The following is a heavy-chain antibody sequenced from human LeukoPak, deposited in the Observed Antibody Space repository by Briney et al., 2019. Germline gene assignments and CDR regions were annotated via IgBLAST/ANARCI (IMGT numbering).Heavy chain of an antibody. J-gene: IGHJ6*03. Sequence: GGSLRLSCAASGFTFSGYWMSWVRQAPGKGLEWVANIKEDGSEKYYVDPVKGRFTISRDNAKNSLYLQMNSLRAEDTAVYYCARDLAHIVATWYYYYMDVWGKGTTVTISS. CDR2: IKEDGSEK. CDR1: GFTFSGYW. CDR3: ARDLAHIVATWYYYYMDV. V-gene: IGHV3-7*01. D-gene: IGHD5-12*01.